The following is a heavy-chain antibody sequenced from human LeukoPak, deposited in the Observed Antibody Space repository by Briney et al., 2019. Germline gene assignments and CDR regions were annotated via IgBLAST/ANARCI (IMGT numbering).Heavy chain of an antibody. CDR2: IYPGDSDT. D-gene: IGHD2-2*01. CDR1: GYSFTSYW. CDR3: ARQVGYCSSTSCRGGYYYYYMDV. Sequence: GESLKISCKGSGYSFTSYWIGWVRQMPGKGLEWMGIIYPGDSDTRYSPPFQGQVTISADKSISTAYLQWSSLKASDTAMYYCARQVGYCSSTSCRGGYYYYYMDVWGKGTTVTVSS. J-gene: IGHJ6*03. V-gene: IGHV5-51*01.